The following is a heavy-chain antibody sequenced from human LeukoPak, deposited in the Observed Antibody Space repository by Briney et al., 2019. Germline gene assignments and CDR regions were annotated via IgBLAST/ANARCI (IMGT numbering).Heavy chain of an antibody. CDR1: GYTFTSYD. CDR2: MNPNSGNT. J-gene: IGHJ5*02. D-gene: IGHD2-15*01. V-gene: IGHV1-8*01. Sequence: ASVKVSCKASGYTFTSYDINWVRQATGQGLEWMGWMNPNSGNTGYAQKFQGRVTMTRNTSISTAYMELSSLRSEDTAVYYCARDQDIVVVVAALRQREMVGFDPWGQGTLVTVSS. CDR3: ARDQDIVVVVAALRQREMVGFDP.